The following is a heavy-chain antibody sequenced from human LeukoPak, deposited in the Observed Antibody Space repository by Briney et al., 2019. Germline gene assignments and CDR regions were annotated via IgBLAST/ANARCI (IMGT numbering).Heavy chain of an antibody. V-gene: IGHV3-53*01. CDR2: IYNDGST. J-gene: IGHJ3*02. CDR3: ARNILFAFDI. CDR1: GLTVSSSY. Sequence: GGSLRLSCAASGLTVSSSYMSWVRQAPGKGLEWVSIIYNDGSTYYADSMKGRFTISRDNSKNTLYLQGNNVRAEDTAMYYCARNILFAFDIWGQGTMVTVSS.